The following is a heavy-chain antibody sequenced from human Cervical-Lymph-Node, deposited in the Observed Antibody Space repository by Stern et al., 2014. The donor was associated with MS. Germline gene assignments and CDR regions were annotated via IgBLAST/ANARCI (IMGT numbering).Heavy chain of an antibody. J-gene: IGHJ6*02. Sequence: QVTLKESGPALVKPTQTLTLTCTFSGFSLTTSAMSVSWIRQPPGKALEWLARIDWDGDKYYSTSLRTRLTISKDTYSNQVVLILTDMDPVDTATYYCARMTGRGDYYYYSGLDVWGQGTTVTVSS. D-gene: IGHD3-10*01. V-gene: IGHV2-70*15. CDR2: IDWDGDK. CDR3: ARMTGRGDYYYYSGLDV. CDR1: GFSLTTSAMS.